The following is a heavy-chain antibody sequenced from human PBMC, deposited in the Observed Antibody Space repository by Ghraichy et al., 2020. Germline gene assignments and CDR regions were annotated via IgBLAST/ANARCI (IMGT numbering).Heavy chain of an antibody. CDR2: ISGSGDST. CDR3: AKLVWFTVGGREADV. V-gene: IGHV3-23*01. Sequence: GGSLRLSCAASGFTFTYYAMSWVRQAPGKGLEWVSAISGSGDSTYYADSVKGRFTISRDNAKNTLYLQMNSLRAEDTAAYYCAKLVWFTVGGREADVWGQGTTVTVSS. CDR1: GFTFTYYA. D-gene: IGHD3-10*01. J-gene: IGHJ6*02.